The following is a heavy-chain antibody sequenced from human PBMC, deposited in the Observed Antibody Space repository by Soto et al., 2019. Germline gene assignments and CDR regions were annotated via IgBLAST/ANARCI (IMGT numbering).Heavy chain of an antibody. V-gene: IGHV1-69*01. CDR2: IIPIFGTA. D-gene: IGHD3-10*01. J-gene: IGHJ5*02. CDR3: AREDYYGSGSYYWFDP. CDR1: GGTFSSYA. Sequence: QVQLVQSGAEVKKPGSSVKVSCKASGGTFSSYAISRVRQAPGQGLEWMGGIIPIFGTANYAQKFQGRVTITADESTSTAYMELSSLRSEDTAVYYCAREDYYGSGSYYWFDPWGQGTLVTVSS.